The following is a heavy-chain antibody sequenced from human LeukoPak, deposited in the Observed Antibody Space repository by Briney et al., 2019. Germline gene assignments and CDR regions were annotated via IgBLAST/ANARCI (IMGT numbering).Heavy chain of an antibody. CDR1: GGSISSSSYY. Sequence: PSETLSLTCSVSGGSISSSSYYWGWIRQPPGKGLEWIGYIYYSGSTNYNPSLKSRVTISVDTSKNQFSLKLSSVTAADTAVYYCASTGALKYYGSGSYYQNWFDPWGQGTLVTVSS. V-gene: IGHV4-61*05. J-gene: IGHJ5*02. CDR3: ASTGALKYYGSGSYYQNWFDP. D-gene: IGHD3-10*01. CDR2: IYYSGST.